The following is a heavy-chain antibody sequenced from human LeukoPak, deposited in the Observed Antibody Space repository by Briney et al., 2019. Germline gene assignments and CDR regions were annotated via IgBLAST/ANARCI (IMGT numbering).Heavy chain of an antibody. CDR3: ASHGDYSHYYYGMDV. CDR1: GFTFSSYA. J-gene: IGHJ6*02. V-gene: IGHV3-23*01. Sequence: GGSLRLSCAASGFTFSSYAMSWVRQAPGKGLEWVSAISGSGGSTYYADSVKGRFTISRDNSKNTLYLQMNSLRAEDTAVYYCASHGDYSHYYYGMDVWGQGTTVTVSS. CDR2: ISGSGGST. D-gene: IGHD4-17*01.